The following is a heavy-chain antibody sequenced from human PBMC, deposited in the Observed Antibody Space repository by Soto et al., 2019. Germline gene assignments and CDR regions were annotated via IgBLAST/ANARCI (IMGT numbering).Heavy chain of an antibody. CDR1: GFTFSDYA. CDR2: ISYDGSIK. J-gene: IGHJ4*02. CDR3: ARGRLRLGELSLDC. V-gene: IGHV3-30-3*01. D-gene: IGHD3-16*02. Sequence: QVQLVESGGGVVQPGRSLRLSCAASGFTFSDYAIHWVRQAPGQGLEWVAVISYDGSIKYYADSVKGRFTISRDNSKNTLYLQMNSLRAEDTAVYYCARGRLRLGELSLDCWGQGTLVTVSS.